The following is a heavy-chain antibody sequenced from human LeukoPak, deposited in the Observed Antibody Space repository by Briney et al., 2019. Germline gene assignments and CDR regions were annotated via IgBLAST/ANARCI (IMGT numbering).Heavy chain of an antibody. J-gene: IGHJ3*02. CDR1: GFALSSYG. Sequence: GGSLRLSCGASGFALSSYGMHWVRQAPGKGLEWVAFIRYDGNSKYYVDSVKGRFTISRDNSKHTLYLQMNSLRAEDTAVYYCAEETYDAFDIWGQGTTVTVSS. CDR2: IRYDGNSK. CDR3: AEETYDAFDI. V-gene: IGHV3-30*02.